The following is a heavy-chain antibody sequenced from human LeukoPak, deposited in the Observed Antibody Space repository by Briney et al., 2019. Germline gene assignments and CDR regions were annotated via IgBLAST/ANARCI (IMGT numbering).Heavy chain of an antibody. J-gene: IGHJ4*02. V-gene: IGHV3-11*01. CDR2: ISNDGEAI. D-gene: IGHD3-10*01. Sequence: GGSLRLSCAASGFTFSDKYMSWIRQALGKGLEFISYISNDGEAIHYADSVKGRFTISRDNAKSSLYLQMNDLRAEDTAVYYCARPYGSGSYSPFDYWGQGTLVTVSS. CDR3: ARPYGSGSYSPFDY. CDR1: GFTFSDKY.